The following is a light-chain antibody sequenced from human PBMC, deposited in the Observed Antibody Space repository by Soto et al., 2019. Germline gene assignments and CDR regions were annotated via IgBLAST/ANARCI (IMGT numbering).Light chain of an antibody. Sequence: QSVLTQPASVSGSPGQSITISCTGTSSDVGGYNYLSWYQQNPGKAPNVMIYEVSNRPSGVSSRFSGSKSGNTASLTIAGLQAEDEADYYCSSYTTSGTPVFGGGTKLTVL. CDR1: SSDVGGYNY. CDR2: EVS. J-gene: IGLJ3*02. V-gene: IGLV2-14*01. CDR3: SSYTTSGTPV.